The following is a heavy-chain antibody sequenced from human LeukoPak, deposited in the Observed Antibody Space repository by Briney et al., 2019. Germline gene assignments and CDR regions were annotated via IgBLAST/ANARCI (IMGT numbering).Heavy chain of an antibody. CDR2: MNPNSGNT. J-gene: IGHJ5*02. D-gene: IGHD2-15*01. CDR1: GYTFTSYD. V-gene: IGHV1-8*01. Sequence: ASVKVSCKASGYTFTSYDINWVRQATGQGLEWMGWMNPNSGNTGYAQKFQGRVIMTRNTSISTAYMELSSLRSEDTAVYYCAIPSSRSNNWFDPWGQGTLVTVSS. CDR3: AIPSSRSNNWFDP.